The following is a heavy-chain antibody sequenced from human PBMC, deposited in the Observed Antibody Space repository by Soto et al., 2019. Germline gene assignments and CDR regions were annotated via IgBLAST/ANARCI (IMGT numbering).Heavy chain of an antibody. CDR1: GFTFTNYA. J-gene: IGHJ4*02. CDR3: AKGIAASGLRYSLNY. D-gene: IGHD6-13*01. Sequence: GGSLRLSCAASGFTFTNYAMNWVRQAPGEGLEWISSISASGVSTYYADSVEGRFAVSRDDSKNTLYLQMNSLRAEDTAEYYCAKGIAASGLRYSLNYWGPESRVTVSS. CDR2: ISASGVST. V-gene: IGHV3-23*01.